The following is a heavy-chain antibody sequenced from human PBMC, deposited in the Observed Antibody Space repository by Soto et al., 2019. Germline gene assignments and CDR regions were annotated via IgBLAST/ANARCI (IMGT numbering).Heavy chain of an antibody. CDR3: AREHTDSHFFDS. Sequence: PSETLSLTCTVSGGSINSYYWSWIRQPPGKGLEWIGYIYYSGSTNYNPSLKSQITISADTSKNQFSLKLSSVTAADTAVYYCAREHTDSHFFDSWGQGTPVTVSS. CDR2: IYYSGST. V-gene: IGHV4-59*08. J-gene: IGHJ4*02. D-gene: IGHD2-21*01. CDR1: GGSINSYY.